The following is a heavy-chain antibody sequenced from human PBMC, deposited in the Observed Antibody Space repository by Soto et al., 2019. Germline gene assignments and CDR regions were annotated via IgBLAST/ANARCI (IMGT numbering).Heavy chain of an antibody. CDR1: RYSVTSYY. D-gene: IGHD2-15*01. CDR2: SYPGDSDT. Sequence: GQSLSLAFNASRYSVTSYYISWVREIPGKGLEWIGSSYPGDSDTRYSPSFQGQVTISADKSISTAYLQWSSLKASDTAMYYCAKLSSDGTPPDYYYYGTDLWGQGTTVHVTS. J-gene: IGHJ6*02. CDR3: AKLSSDGTPPDYYYYGTDL. V-gene: IGHV5-51*01.